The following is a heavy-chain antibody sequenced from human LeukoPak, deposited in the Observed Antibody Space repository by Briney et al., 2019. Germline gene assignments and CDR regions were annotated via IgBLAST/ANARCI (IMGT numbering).Heavy chain of an antibody. J-gene: IGHJ4*02. CDR1: GFTFSSYG. Sequence: GGSLRLSCAASGFTFSSYGMHWVRQAPGKRLEWVAVIWYDGSNKYYADSVKGRFTISRDNSKNTLYLQMNSLRAEDTAVYYCARVGGDGYDSRVDYWGQGTLVTVSS. D-gene: IGHD3-22*01. CDR3: ARVGGDGYDSRVDY. V-gene: IGHV3-33*01. CDR2: IWYDGSNK.